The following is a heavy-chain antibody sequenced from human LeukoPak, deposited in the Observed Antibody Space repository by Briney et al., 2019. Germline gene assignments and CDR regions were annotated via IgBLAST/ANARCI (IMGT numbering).Heavy chain of an antibody. CDR2: IYPGDSDT. J-gene: IGHJ6*02. CDR3: AIPTTVTTPSYYGMDV. CDR1: GYSFTSYW. Sequence: GESLKISCKGSGYSFTSYWIGWVRQMPGKGLEWMGIIYPGDSDTRYSPSFQGQVTISADKSNSTAYLQWSSLKASDTAMYYCAIPTTVTTPSYYGMDVWGQGTTVTVSS. V-gene: IGHV5-51*01. D-gene: IGHD4-17*01.